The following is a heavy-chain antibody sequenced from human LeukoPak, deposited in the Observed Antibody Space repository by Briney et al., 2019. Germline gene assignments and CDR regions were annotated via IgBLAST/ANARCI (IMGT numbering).Heavy chain of an antibody. D-gene: IGHD3-10*01. J-gene: IGHJ4*02. CDR2: INHSGST. CDR1: GGSFSGYY. CDR3: TGGKYYGSGTAPGYFDY. V-gene: IGHV4-34*01. Sequence: SETLSLTCAVYGGSFSGYYWSWLRQPPGKGLDCIGEINHSGSTNYYPSLNCRVTISVDTSKNQFSLKLSSVTAADTAVYYCTGGKYYGSGTAPGYFDYWGQGTLITGSS.